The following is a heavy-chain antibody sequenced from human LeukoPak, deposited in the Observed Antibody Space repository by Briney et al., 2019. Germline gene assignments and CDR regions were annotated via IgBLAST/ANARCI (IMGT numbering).Heavy chain of an antibody. CDR3: SRAVAGSVGWFDI. Sequence: PSETLSLTCTVSGGSISDYYWSWIRQSPGKGLEWIGYIYYSGTTNYNPSLKSRVTISVDTSKNQFSLKLSSVTAADTAVYLCSRAVAGSVGWFDIWGQGTLVTVSS. D-gene: IGHD6-19*01. CDR2: IYYSGTT. CDR1: GGSISDYY. J-gene: IGHJ5*02. V-gene: IGHV4-59*01.